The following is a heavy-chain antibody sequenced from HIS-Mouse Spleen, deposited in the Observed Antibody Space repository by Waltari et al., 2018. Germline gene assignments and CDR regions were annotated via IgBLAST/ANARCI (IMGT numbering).Heavy chain of an antibody. V-gene: IGHV3-30*18. J-gene: IGHJ4*02. Sequence: QVQLLESGGGVVQPGRSLRLSCAASGFTVSSYGMHWVRQAPGKGLEWVAVISYDGSNKYYADSVKGRFTISRDNSKNTLYLQMNSLRAEDTAVYYCAKDKHHAFDYWGQGTLVTVSS. CDR3: AKDKHHAFDY. CDR2: ISYDGSNK. CDR1: GFTVSSYG.